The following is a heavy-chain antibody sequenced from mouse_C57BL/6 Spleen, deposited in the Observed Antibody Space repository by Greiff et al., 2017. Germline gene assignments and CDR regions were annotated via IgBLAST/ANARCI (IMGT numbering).Heavy chain of an antibody. CDR1: GFSLSTSGMG. Sequence: QVTLKVSGPGILQSSQTLSLTCSFSGFSLSTSGMGVSWIRQPSGKGLEWLAHIYWDDDKRYNPSLKSRLTISKDTSRNQVFLKITSVDTADTATYYGARPLPNSSGYGAWFAYWGQGTLVTVSA. CDR2: IYWDDDK. V-gene: IGHV8-12*01. J-gene: IGHJ3*01. D-gene: IGHD3-2*02. CDR3: ARPLPNSSGYGAWFAY.